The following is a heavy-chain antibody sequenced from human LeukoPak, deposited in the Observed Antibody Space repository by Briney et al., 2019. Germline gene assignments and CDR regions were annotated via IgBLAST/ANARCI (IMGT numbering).Heavy chain of an antibody. CDR2: IRSKAYGGTA. Sequence: GGSLRLSCTASGFRLGDYAMTWVRQAPGQGLEWIGFIRSKAYGGTADYAASVKGRFSISRDDSKSIAYLQMNSLKIEGTAMYYCTRTIFGVVIDYWGQGTLVTVSS. D-gene: IGHD3-3*01. V-gene: IGHV3-49*04. J-gene: IGHJ4*02. CDR1: GFRLGDYA. CDR3: TRTIFGVVIDY.